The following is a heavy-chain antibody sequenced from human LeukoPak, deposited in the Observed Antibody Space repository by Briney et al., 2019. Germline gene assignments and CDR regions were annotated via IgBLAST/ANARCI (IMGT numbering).Heavy chain of an antibody. D-gene: IGHD3-10*01. V-gene: IGHV1-2*02. CDR2: INPNTGGT. Sequence: ASVKVSCKASGYTSTGYYMHWVRQAPGQGLEWMGWINPNTGGTNYAQKFQGRVTMTRDTSISTAYMELRRLRSDDTAVYYCARGWFADNWFDPWGQGTLVTVSS. CDR3: ARGWFADNWFDP. J-gene: IGHJ5*02. CDR1: GYTSTGYY.